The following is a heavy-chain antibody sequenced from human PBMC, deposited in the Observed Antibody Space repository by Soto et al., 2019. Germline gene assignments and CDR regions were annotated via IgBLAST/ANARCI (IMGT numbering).Heavy chain of an antibody. CDR3: ATGPRREY. CDR1: GYTFTSYA. V-gene: IGHV1-3*01. CDR2: INGGDGNT. J-gene: IGHJ1*01. Sequence: QVQLVQSGAEVKKPGASVKVSCKASGYTFTSYAMHWVRQAPGQRLEWMGWINGGDGNTKYSQKFQGRVTITRDTSASTAYRELSSVRSEDTALYYCATGPRREYWGQGTLVTVSS.